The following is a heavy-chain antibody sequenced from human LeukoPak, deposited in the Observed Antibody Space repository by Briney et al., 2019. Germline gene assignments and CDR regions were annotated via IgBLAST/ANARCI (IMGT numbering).Heavy chain of an antibody. CDR2: TWSDGSSE. CDR1: GFTFSVHG. CDR3: AKDRGVVRGVDY. J-gene: IGHJ4*02. Sequence: QPGRSLRLSWAASGFTFSVHGMHWVRQAPGKGLEWVALTWSDGSSEYYAASVKGRLTISRDNSKNTLYLQMNSLRAEDTAVYYCAKDRGVVRGVDYWGQGTLVTDSS. V-gene: IGHV3-33*06. D-gene: IGHD3-10*01.